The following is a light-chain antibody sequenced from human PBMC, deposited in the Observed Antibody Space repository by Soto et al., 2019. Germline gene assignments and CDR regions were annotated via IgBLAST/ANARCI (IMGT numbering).Light chain of an antibody. J-gene: IGKJ4*01. CDR1: QGISGR. CDR2: PAS. Sequence: IQLTQSPSSLSASVGDRVTITCRASQGISGRLAWYQQKPGKVPTLLISPASSFQSGVPSRFSGSASGTDFSLTITSLQPEDFATYSSLQLYRYPLTFGGGTTVDIK. V-gene: IGKV1-9*01. CDR3: LQLYRYPLT.